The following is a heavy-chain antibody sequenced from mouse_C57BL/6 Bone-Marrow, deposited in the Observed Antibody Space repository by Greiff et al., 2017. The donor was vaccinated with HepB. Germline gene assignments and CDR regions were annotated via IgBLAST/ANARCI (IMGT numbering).Heavy chain of an antibody. J-gene: IGHJ4*01. CDR1: GYTFTSYW. CDR3: ARGVCVYAMDY. V-gene: IGHV1-53*01. CDR2: INPSNGGT. Sequence: QVQLQQPGTELVKPGASVKLSCKASGYTFTSYWMHWVKQRPGQGLEWIGNINPSNGGTNYNEKFKSKTTLTVDKSSSTAYMQFSSLTSEDSAVYYCARGVCVYAMDYWGQVPSVTVST.